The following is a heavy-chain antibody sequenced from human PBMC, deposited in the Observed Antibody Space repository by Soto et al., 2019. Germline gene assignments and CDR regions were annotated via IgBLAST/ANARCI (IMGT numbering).Heavy chain of an antibody. V-gene: IGHV4-59*01. J-gene: IGHJ4*02. CDR2: IYYSGST. CDR1: GGSISSYY. Sequence: RSLTCTVSGGSISSYYWSWIRQPPGKGLEWIGYIYYSGSTNYNPSLKSRVTISVDTSKNQFSLKLSSVTAADTAVYYCARDRTDYGDSQAILVYWGQGTLVDVSS. D-gene: IGHD4-17*01. CDR3: ARDRTDYGDSQAILVY.